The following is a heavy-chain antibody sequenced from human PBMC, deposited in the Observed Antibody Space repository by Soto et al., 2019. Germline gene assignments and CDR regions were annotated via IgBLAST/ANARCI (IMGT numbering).Heavy chain of an antibody. Sequence: QVQLQESGPGLVKPSETLSLTCTVSGGSISSYYWSWIRQPPGKGLEWIGYIYYSGSTNYNPSLKSRVTISVDTSKNQFSMKLSSVTAADKAVYYCARVNDYGGTAFDSWVQGTLVTVSS. CDR3: ARVNDYGGTAFDS. CDR1: GGSISSYY. V-gene: IGHV4-59*01. J-gene: IGHJ4*02. CDR2: IYYSGST. D-gene: IGHD4-17*01.